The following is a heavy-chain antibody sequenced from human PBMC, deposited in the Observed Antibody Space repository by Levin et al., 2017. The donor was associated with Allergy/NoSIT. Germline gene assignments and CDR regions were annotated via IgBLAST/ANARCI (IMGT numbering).Heavy chain of an antibody. CDR3: AKDVVFGTSSWSLDF. D-gene: IGHD6-13*01. V-gene: IGHV3-30*18. Sequence: SLIFSCAASGLTFSAAWMSWVRQAPGPFLFFFSFLSSSFLSPSSSSSFKGRFTISRDNTKNTLYLQMNSLRSEDAAVYYCAKDVVFGTSSWSLDFWGQGTLVTVSS. J-gene: IGHJ4*02. CDR1: GLTFSAAW. CDR2: LSSSFLSP.